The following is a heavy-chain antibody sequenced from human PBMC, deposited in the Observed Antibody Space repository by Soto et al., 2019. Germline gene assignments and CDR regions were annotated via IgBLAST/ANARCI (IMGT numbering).Heavy chain of an antibody. D-gene: IGHD2-21*02. CDR1: GYTFTSYA. Sequence: ASVKVSCKASGYTFTSYAMNWVRQAPGQRLEWMGWINAGNGNTKYSQKFQGRVTITRDTSASTAYMELSSLRSEDTAVYYCARAPKAYCGGDCYFEWDYWGQGTLVTVSS. V-gene: IGHV1-3*01. J-gene: IGHJ4*02. CDR2: INAGNGNT. CDR3: ARAPKAYCGGDCYFEWDY.